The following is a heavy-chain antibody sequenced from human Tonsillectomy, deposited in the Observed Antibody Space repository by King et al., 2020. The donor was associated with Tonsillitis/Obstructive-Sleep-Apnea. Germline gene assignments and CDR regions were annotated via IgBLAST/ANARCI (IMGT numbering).Heavy chain of an antibody. CDR3: AKGMTTVHSDFDY. D-gene: IGHD4-11*01. CDR1: GFTFSSYA. CDR2: ICGGGGSI. J-gene: IGHJ4*02. V-gene: IGHV3-23*04. Sequence: VQLVESGGDLVQPGGSLRLSCAASGFTFSSYAMSWVRQAPGKGLEWVSAICGGGGSIYYADSVKGRFTISRDNSKNTLYLQMNSLRAEDTAVYYCAKGMTTVHSDFDYWGQGTLVTVSS.